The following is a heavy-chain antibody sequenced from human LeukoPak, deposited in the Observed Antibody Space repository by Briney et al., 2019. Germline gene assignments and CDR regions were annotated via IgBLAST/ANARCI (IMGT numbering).Heavy chain of an antibody. J-gene: IGHJ4*02. CDR3: ASVYSSSWYGYYFDY. Sequence: PGGSLRLSCTVSGFTVSSNSMSWVRQAPGKGLEWVSFIYSDNTHYSDSVKGRFTISRDNAKNSLYLQMNSLRAEDTAVYYCASVYSSSWYGYYFDYWGQGTLVTVSS. V-gene: IGHV3-53*01. D-gene: IGHD6-13*01. CDR2: IYSDNT. CDR1: GFTVSSNS.